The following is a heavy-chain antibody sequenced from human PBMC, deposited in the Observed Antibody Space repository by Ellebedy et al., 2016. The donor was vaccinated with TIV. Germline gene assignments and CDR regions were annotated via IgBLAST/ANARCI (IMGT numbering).Heavy chain of an antibody. CDR2: ISWDGGSR. V-gene: IGHV3-43*01. J-gene: IGHJ4*02. CDR1: GFTFDDYT. Sequence: GESLKISXAVSGFTFDDYTMHWVRQAPGKGLEWVSLISWDGGSRDYADSVKGRFTVSRDNSKNFLFLQMNSLTTEDTASYYCAKEGDGENILYFDYWGQGSLVTVSS. CDR3: AKEGDGENILYFDY. D-gene: IGHD3-3*01.